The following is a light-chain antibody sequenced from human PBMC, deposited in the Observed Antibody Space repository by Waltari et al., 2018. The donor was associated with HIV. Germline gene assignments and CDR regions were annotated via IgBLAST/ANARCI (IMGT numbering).Light chain of an antibody. CDR1: QSVTKN. CDR2: GAS. V-gene: IGKV3-15*01. Sequence: EVVLTQSPATDSVSPGGTVILSCRASQSVTKNLAWYQQKPGQAPRLVICGASTRAAGVPARFTGRGSGTQFTLTISSLQSEDFAIYYCQQYHNYWTFGQGSK. CDR3: QQYHNYWT. J-gene: IGKJ1*01.